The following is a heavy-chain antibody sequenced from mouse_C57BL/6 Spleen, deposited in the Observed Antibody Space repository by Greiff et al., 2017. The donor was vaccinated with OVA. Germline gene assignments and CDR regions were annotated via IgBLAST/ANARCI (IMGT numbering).Heavy chain of an antibody. J-gene: IGHJ2*01. D-gene: IGHD1-1*01. Sequence: VQLQQPGAELVKPGASVKLSCKASGYTFTSYWMHWVKQRPGQGLEWIGMIHPNSGSTNYNEKFKSKATLTIDNASSTAYIQLSSLTSENSAVYYGARNDYGSSYFDYWGQGTTLTVSS. V-gene: IGHV1-64*01. CDR1: GYTFTSYW. CDR3: ARNDYGSSYFDY. CDR2: IHPNSGST.